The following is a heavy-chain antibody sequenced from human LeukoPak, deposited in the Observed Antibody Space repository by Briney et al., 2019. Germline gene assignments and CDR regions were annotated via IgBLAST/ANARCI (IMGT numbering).Heavy chain of an antibody. Sequence: PGGSLRLSCAASGFTFSSYDMHWVRQATGKGLEWVSAIGTAGDTYYPGSVKGRFTISRENAKNSLYLQMNSLRAGDTAVYYCARGLRIAAAGPKPELFDYWGQGTLVTVSS. D-gene: IGHD6-13*01. CDR1: GFTFSSYD. V-gene: IGHV3-13*04. CDR2: IGTAGDT. J-gene: IGHJ4*02. CDR3: ARGLRIAAAGPKPELFDY.